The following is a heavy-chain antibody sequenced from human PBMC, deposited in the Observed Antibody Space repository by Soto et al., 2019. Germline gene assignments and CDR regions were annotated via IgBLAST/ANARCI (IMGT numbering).Heavy chain of an antibody. CDR1: GYTFTSYY. D-gene: IGHD3-3*01. Sequence: ASVKVSCKASGYTFTSYYIHWVRQAPGQGLEWMGIINPSGGSTSYAQKFQGRVTMTRDTSTSTVYMELSSLRSEDTAVYYCARLYYDFWSGYLPLGMDVWGQGTTVIVSS. CDR2: INPSGGST. CDR3: ARLYYDFWSGYLPLGMDV. V-gene: IGHV1-46*01. J-gene: IGHJ6*02.